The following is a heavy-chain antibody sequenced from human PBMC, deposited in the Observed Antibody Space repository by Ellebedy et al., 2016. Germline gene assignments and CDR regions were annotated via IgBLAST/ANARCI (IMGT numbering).Heavy chain of an antibody. CDR2: ISASGGRI. V-gene: IGHV3-23*01. CDR3: ANVGGDYYDSSGFPRGGFDS. Sequence: GESLKISCAASGFTFSSYSMNWVRQAPGKGLEWVSAISASGGRIYYADSVKGRFTISRDNSKNTLYLQMNNLRADDTAVYYCANVGGDYYDSSGFPRGGFDSWGQGTLVTVSS. CDR1: GFTFSSYS. J-gene: IGHJ4*02. D-gene: IGHD3-22*01.